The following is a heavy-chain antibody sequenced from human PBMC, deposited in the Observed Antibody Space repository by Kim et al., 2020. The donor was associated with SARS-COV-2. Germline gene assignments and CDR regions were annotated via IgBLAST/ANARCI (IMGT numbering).Heavy chain of an antibody. V-gene: IGHV3-23*01. D-gene: IGHD3-3*01. Sequence: GGSLRLSCAASGFTFSNFAMSWFRQAPGKGLDWVSGISGSGGNTYYADSVRGRFTISRDNSKNTLFLHMDGLSVEGTVVYYCAKEIGTESFGYYDHWGQGTLVTVTS. J-gene: IGHJ4*02. CDR2: ISGSGGNT. CDR1: GFTFSNFA. CDR3: AKEIGTESFGYYDH.